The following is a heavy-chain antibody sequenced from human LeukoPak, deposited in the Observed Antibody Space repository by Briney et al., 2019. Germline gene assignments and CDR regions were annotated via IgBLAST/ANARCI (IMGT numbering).Heavy chain of an antibody. V-gene: IGHV4-38-2*02. Sequence: SETLSLTCTVSGYSISSGYYWGWIRQPPGKGLEWIGSIYHSGSTYYNPSLKSRVTISVDTSKNQFSLKLSSVTAADTAVYYCARPREPYYYDKWGQGTLVTVSS. CDR1: GYSISSGYY. J-gene: IGHJ4*02. CDR2: IYHSGST. D-gene: IGHD3-22*01. CDR3: ARPREPYYYDK.